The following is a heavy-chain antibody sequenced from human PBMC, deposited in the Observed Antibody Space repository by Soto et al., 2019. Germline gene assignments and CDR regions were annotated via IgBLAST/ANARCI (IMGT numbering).Heavy chain of an antibody. V-gene: IGHV3-30*18. Sequence: QVQLVESGGGVVQPGRSLRLSCAATGFSFSSHGMHWVRQAPGKGLEWVTFISDDGRNKYYADSVKGRFTISRDNSKNTLSVQMNNLRGEDTAVYYCAKVGYGDYGPDYWGQGTLVTVSS. D-gene: IGHD4-17*01. CDR3: AKVGYGDYGPDY. J-gene: IGHJ4*02. CDR1: GFSFSSHG. CDR2: ISDDGRNK.